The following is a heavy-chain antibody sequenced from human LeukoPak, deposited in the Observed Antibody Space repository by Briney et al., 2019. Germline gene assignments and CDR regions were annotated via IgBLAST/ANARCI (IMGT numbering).Heavy chain of an antibody. V-gene: IGHV5-10-1*01. CDR2: IDPSDSYT. D-gene: IGHD3-22*01. CDR1: GYSFTSYW. Sequence: EESLKISCKGSGYSFTSYWISWVRQMPGKGLEWMGRIDPSDSYTNYSPSFQGHVTISADKSISTAYLQWSSLKASDTAMYYCARHRSRMVDSSGYWGQGTLVTVSS. J-gene: IGHJ4*02. CDR3: ARHRSRMVDSSGY.